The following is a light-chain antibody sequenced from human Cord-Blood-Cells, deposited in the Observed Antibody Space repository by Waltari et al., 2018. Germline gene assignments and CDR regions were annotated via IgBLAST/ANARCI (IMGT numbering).Light chain of an antibody. V-gene: IGLV2-14*01. CDR3: SSYTSSSTRV. CDR2: DVS. J-gene: IGLJ3*02. Sequence: QSALTQHASVSGSPGQSITISCTGTSSDVGGYNYVSWYQQHPGKAPKLMIDDVSNRLSGFSNLFSGSKSGNTASLTISGLQAEDEADYYCSSYTSSSTRVFGGGTKLTVL. CDR1: SSDVGGYNY.